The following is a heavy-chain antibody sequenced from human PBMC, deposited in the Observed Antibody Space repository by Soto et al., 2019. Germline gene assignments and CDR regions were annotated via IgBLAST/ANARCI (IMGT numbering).Heavy chain of an antibody. CDR2: VNTNNGDT. CDR3: ARPTLARVLVY. D-gene: IGHD2-8*01. V-gene: IGHV1-2*02. J-gene: IGHJ4*02. CDR1: GYSFTAYS. Sequence: ASVKVSCKASGYSFTAYSLYWVRQAPGQGLEWMGWVNTNNGDTSYAQNIQDRVTMTRDTAISTAYMELTGLTSDDTAVYYCARPTLARVLVYWGQGTLVTVSS.